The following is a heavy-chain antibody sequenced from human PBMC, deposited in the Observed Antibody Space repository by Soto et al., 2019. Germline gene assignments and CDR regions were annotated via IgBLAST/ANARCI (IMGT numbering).Heavy chain of an antibody. D-gene: IGHD2-15*01. V-gene: IGHV4-39*01. CDR3: ARSGCSGGSCYSYYFDY. CDR2: ISYSGST. Sequence: PSETLSLTCTVSGGSISSDSYYWGWIRQSPEKGLEWIASISYSGSTYYNPTPKSRVTISVDTSKSQFSLKLSSVTAADTAVYYCARSGCSGGSCYSYYFDYWGQGTLVTVSS. CDR1: GGSISSDSYY. J-gene: IGHJ4*02.